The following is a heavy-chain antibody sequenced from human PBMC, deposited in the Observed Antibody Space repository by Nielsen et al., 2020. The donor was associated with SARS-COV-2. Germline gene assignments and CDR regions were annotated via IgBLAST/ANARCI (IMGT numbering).Heavy chain of an antibody. V-gene: IGHV3-33*01. D-gene: IGHD6-13*01. CDR2: IWYDGSNK. CDR3: AREVAAAGMDY. J-gene: IGHJ4*02. CDR1: GFTFSSYG. Sequence: GGSLRLSCAASGFTFSSYGMHWVRQAPGKGLEWVAVIWYDGSNKYYADSVKGRFTISRDNSKNTLYLQMNSLRAEDTAVYYCAREVAAAGMDYWGQGTLVTVSS.